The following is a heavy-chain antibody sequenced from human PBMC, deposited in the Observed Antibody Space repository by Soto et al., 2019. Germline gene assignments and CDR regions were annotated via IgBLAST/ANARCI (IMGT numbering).Heavy chain of an antibody. CDR3: AKAVGSDRGGYYKLSGGVLYYFDY. D-gene: IGHD3-22*01. CDR2: ISWNRGSI. CDR1: GFTFDDYA. V-gene: IGHV3-9*01. Sequence: EVQLVESGGGLVQPGRSLRLSCAASGFTFDDYAMHWVRQAPGKGLEWVSGISWNRGSIGYADSVKGRFTISRYNAKNSLYLQMNSLRAEDTALYYCAKAVGSDRGGYYKLSGGVLYYFDYLGQGTLVTVSS. J-gene: IGHJ4*02.